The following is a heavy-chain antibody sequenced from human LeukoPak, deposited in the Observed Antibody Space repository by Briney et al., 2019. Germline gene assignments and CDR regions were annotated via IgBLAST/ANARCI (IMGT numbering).Heavy chain of an antibody. D-gene: IGHD3-9*01. J-gene: IGHJ4*02. CDR2: IYHSGST. V-gene: IGHV4-38-2*02. CDR1: GYSISSGYY. Sequence: SETLSLTCTVSGYSISSGYYWGWIRQPPGKGLEWTRSIYHSGSTYYNPSLKSRVTISVDTSKNQFSLKLSSVTAADTAVYYCARVDGYDILTGYYNHFDYWGQGTLVTVSS. CDR3: ARVDGYDILTGYYNHFDY.